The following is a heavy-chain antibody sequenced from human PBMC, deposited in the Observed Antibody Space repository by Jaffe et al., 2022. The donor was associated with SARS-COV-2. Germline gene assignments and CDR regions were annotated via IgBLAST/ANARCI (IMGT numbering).Heavy chain of an antibody. D-gene: IGHD3-16*01. V-gene: IGHV1-2*06. J-gene: IGHJ6*02. Sequence: QVLLVQSGAEVKRPGASVKVSCRASGYTFSGYYLHWVRQAPGQGLEWMGRINPSSGATDTAQKFQGRVTLTRDTSITTAYMELSGLTSDDTAVYYCARVGRGDFPYYYYGMDVWGQGTTVVVSS. CDR3: ARVGRGDFPYYYYGMDV. CDR1: GYTFSGYY. CDR2: INPSSGAT.